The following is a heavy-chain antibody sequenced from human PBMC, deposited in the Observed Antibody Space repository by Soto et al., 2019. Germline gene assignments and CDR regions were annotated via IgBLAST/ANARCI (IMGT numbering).Heavy chain of an antibody. CDR3: ARHAPPGIAAPCYF. D-gene: IGHD6-13*01. J-gene: IGHJ4*02. V-gene: IGHV4-39*01. Sequence: SETLSLTCTASGASISSSIDYWDWIRQPPGKGLEWIGSIYYSGSTYYNPSLQSRVTISVDTSKNQFSLKLTSVTAADTAVYYCARHAPPGIAAPCYFWGQGTLVTVSS. CDR1: GASISSSIDY. CDR2: IYYSGST.